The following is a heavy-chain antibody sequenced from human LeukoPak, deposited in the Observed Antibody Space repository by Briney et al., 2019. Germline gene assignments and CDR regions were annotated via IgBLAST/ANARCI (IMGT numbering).Heavy chain of an antibody. V-gene: IGHV3-73*01. J-gene: IGHJ6*02. CDR2: IRSKANSYAT. CDR3: TTQFGVLRYYYYGMDV. D-gene: IGHD3-10*01. CDR1: GFTFSGSA. Sequence: GGSLKLPCAASGFTFSGSAMHWVRQASGKGLEWVGRIRSKANSYATAYAASVKGRFTISRDDSKNTAYLQMNSLKTEDTAVYYCTTQFGVLRYYYYGMDVWGQGTTVTVSS.